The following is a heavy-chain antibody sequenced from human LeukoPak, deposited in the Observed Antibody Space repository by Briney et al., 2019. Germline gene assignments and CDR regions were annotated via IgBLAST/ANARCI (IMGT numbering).Heavy chain of an antibody. CDR2: IGIDSGNT. CDR1: GFTFSDYS. J-gene: IGHJ4*02. V-gene: IGHV3-48*04. D-gene: IGHD5/OR15-5a*01. Sequence: GGSLRLSCAASGFTFSDYSMNWVRQAPGKGLEWISYIGIDSGNTNYADSVKGRFTISRDNAKNSLYLQMNSLRAEDTAVYYCARVGSTVWYYFDYWGQGTLVTVSS. CDR3: ARVGSTVWYYFDY.